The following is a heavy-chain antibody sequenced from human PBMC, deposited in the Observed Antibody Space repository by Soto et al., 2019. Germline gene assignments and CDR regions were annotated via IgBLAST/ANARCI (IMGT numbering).Heavy chain of an antibody. CDR1: GGSFSGYS. J-gene: IGHJ6*02. D-gene: IGHD3-16*01. CDR2: ISHSGST. Sequence: SETLSLTCGVYGGSFSGYSWNWIRQPPGKGLEWVGEISHSGSTDYRPSLKGRVTISVDISKKQFSLTLSSVTAADTAIYYCARLRQPDVYYYFYGMDVWGQGTTVTVS. V-gene: IGHV4-34*01. CDR3: ARLRQPDVYYYFYGMDV.